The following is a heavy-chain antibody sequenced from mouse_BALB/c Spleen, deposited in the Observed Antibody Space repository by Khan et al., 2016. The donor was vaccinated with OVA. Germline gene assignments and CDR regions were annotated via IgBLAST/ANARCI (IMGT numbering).Heavy chain of an antibody. J-gene: IGHJ3*01. CDR3: ARPITTGGFAY. Sequence: EVQLQESGTELVKPGASVKLSCTASGFNIKDTYMHWVKQRPEQGLEWIGRINPANGNIKYDPNFQGKATITADTSSNTAYLHLSSLTSEDTAVYYCARPITTGGFAYWGQGTLVTVSA. V-gene: IGHV14-3*02. D-gene: IGHD1-2*01. CDR1: GFNIKDTY. CDR2: INPANGNI.